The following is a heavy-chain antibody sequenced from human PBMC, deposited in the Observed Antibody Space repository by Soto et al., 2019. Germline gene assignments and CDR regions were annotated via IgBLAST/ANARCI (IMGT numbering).Heavy chain of an antibody. J-gene: IGHJ4*02. CDR3: ARAPPLLYGDYGFDY. D-gene: IGHD4-17*01. CDR1: GGSIRSNNW. CDR2: IFHSGST. V-gene: IGHV4-4*02. Sequence: SETLSLTCAVSGGSIRSNNWWSWVRQPPGKGLEWIGEIFHSGSTHYNPSLKTRVTISVDESKNQFSLKLSSVTAADTAVYYCARAPPLLYGDYGFDYWGQGTLVTVSS.